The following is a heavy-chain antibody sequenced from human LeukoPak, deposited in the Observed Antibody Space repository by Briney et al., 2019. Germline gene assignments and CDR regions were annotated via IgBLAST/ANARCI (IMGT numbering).Heavy chain of an antibody. J-gene: IGHJ6*03. CDR1: GGSISSHY. CDR3: AREEQQLVRGYYYYYMDV. CDR2: IYYSGST. D-gene: IGHD6-13*01. Sequence: PSETLSLTCTVSGGSISSHYWSWIQQPPGKGLEWIGYIYYSGSTNYNPSLKSRVTISVDTSKNQFSLKLSSVTAADTAVYYCAREEQQLVRGYYYYYMDVWGKGTTVTVSS. V-gene: IGHV4-59*11.